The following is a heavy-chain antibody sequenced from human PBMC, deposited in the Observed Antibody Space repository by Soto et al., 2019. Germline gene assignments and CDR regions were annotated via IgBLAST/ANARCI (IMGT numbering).Heavy chain of an antibody. V-gene: IGHV5-51*01. CDR3: ARSGLPDYYYYYGMDV. J-gene: IGHJ6*02. CDR2: IYPGDSDT. D-gene: IGHD3-10*01. Sequence: KISCKGSGYSFTSYWIGWVRQMPGKGLEWMGIIYPGDSDTRYSPSFQGQVTISADKSISTAYLQWSSLKASDTAMYYCARSGLPDYYYYYGMDVWGQGTTVTVSS. CDR1: GYSFTSYW.